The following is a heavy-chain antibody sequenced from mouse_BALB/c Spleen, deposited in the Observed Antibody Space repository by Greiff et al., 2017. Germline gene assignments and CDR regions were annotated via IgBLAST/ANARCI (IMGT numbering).Heavy chain of an antibody. J-gene: IGHJ4*01. V-gene: IGHV5-6-3*01. CDR2: INSNGGST. CDR3: ARGTFYYYAMDY. Sequence: EVQLVESGGGLVQPGGSLKLSCAASGFTFSSYGMSWVRQTPDKRLELVATINSNGGSTYYPDSVKGRFTISRDNAKNTLYLQMSSLKSEDTAMYYCARGTFYYYAMDYWGQGTSVTVSS. CDR1: GFTFSSYG.